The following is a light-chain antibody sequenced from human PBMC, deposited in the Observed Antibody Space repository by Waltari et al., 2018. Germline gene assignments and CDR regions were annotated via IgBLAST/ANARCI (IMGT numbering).Light chain of an antibody. V-gene: IGKV3-15*01. CDR2: GAS. CDR3: QQYNHWPPA. J-gene: IGKJ3*01. Sequence: EIVMTQSPATLSVSPGESVTLSCRASQSVSSYLAWYQQKPGQAPRLLIYGASTRATGIPARISGSGSGTEFTLTISSLQSEDFALYYCQQYNHWPPAFGPGTKVDIK. CDR1: QSVSSY.